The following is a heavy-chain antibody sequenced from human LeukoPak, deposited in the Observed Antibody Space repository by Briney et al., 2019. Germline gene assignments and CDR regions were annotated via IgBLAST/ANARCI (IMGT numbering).Heavy chain of an antibody. J-gene: IGHJ2*01. Sequence: GGSLRLSCAASGFTFSSHAMSWVRQAPGKGLEWVSSISGSGYNRHYADSVKGRFISSRDNSKNTLYLHMTSLRAEDTAVYYCAKDPFTYSSSWHYWYFDLWGRGTLVTVSS. CDR3: AKDPFTYSSSWHYWYFDL. CDR2: ISGSGYNR. D-gene: IGHD6-13*01. CDR1: GFTFSSHA. V-gene: IGHV3-23*01.